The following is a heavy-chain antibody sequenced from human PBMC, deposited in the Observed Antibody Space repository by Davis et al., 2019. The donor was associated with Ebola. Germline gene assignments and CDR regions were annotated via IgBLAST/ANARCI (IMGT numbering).Heavy chain of an antibody. V-gene: IGHV4-31*03. Sequence: SETLSLTCTVSGGSISSGGYYWSWIRQHPGKGLEWIGYIYYSGSTYYNPSLKSRVTISVDTSKNQFSLKLSSVTAADTAVYYCATSIAAGDYGMDVWGQGTTVTVSS. CDR3: ATSIAAGDYGMDV. CDR2: IYYSGST. CDR1: GGSISSGGYY. D-gene: IGHD6-13*01. J-gene: IGHJ6*02.